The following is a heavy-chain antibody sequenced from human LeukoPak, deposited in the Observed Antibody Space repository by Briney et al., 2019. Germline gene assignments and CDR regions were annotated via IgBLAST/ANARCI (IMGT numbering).Heavy chain of an antibody. CDR1: RYTFTGYY. CDR3: ATYSGNYQSGL. V-gene: IGHV1-2*06. Sequence: GASVKVSCKASRYTFTGYYMHWVRQAPGQGFEWMGRIDPNNGATNYAQTFQGRVTVTRDTSISTVYMQLSRLKSDDTAVYFCATYSGNYQSGLWGQGTGVSVFS. J-gene: IGHJ4*02. CDR2: IDPNNGAT. D-gene: IGHD1-26*01.